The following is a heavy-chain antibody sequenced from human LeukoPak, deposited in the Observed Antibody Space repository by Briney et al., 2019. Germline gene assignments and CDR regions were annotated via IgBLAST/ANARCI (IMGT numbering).Heavy chain of an antibody. CDR2: INTNTGNP. V-gene: IGHV7-4-1*02. Sequence: ASVKVSCKASGYTFTSYAMNWVRQAPGQGLEWMGWINTNTGNPTYAQGFTGRFVFSLDTSVSTAYLQISSLKAEDTAVYYCARDTYYDFWSGSPYYYGMDVWGQGTTVTVSS. CDR3: ARDTYYDFWSGSPYYYGMDV. D-gene: IGHD3-3*01. CDR1: GYTFTSYA. J-gene: IGHJ6*02.